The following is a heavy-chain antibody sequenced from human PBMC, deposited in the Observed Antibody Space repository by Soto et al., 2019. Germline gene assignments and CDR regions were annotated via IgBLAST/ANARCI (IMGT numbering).Heavy chain of an antibody. V-gene: IGHV3-30*18. D-gene: IGHD6-13*01. CDR3: AKDRGDEQQRDFDY. CDR1: GFTFSSYG. CDR2: ISYDGSNK. Sequence: QVQLVESGGGVVQPGRSLRLSCAASGFTFSSYGMHWVRQAPGKGLEWVAVISYDGSNKYYADSVKGRFTISRDNSKNTLYLQMNRLRAEDTAVYYCAKDRGDEQQRDFDYWGQGTLVTVSS. J-gene: IGHJ4*02.